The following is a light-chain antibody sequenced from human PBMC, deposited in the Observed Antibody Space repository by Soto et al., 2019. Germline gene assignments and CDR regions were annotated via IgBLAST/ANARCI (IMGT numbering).Light chain of an antibody. V-gene: IGKV1-5*03. Sequence: DIQMTQSPSTLSASVGDRDTITCRASQTINSWLAWYQQKPGKAPKLLIYKASSLERGVPSRFSGSGSGTEFTLTISSLQPDDFATYFCQQYNSYPCTFGQGTKLEIK. J-gene: IGKJ2*02. CDR2: KAS. CDR3: QQYNSYPCT. CDR1: QTINSW.